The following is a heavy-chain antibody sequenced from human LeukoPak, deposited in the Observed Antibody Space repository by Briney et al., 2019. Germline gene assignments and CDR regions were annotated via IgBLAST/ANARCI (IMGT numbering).Heavy chain of an antibody. CDR3: ARGKGGSYYYYYGMDV. Sequence: ASVKVSCKASGYTFTSYYMHWVRQAPGQGLEWMGIINPSGGSTGYAQKFQGRVTMTRDTSTSTVYMELSSLRSEDTAVYYCARGKGGSYYYYYGMDVWGQGTTVTVSS. V-gene: IGHV1-46*01. CDR2: INPSGGST. J-gene: IGHJ6*02. CDR1: GYTFTSYY. D-gene: IGHD1-26*01.